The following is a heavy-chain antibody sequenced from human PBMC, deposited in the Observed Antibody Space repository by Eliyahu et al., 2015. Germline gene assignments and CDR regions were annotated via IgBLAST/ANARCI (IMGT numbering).Heavy chain of an antibody. D-gene: IGHD3-3*01. Sequence: QVQLVQSGAEVKKPGASVKVSCKASGYTFTDYYVHWVRQAPGQGLECMGWINPRSGDTNYAQKFQGRVTMTRDTSITTAYMELSRLRSDDSAIYYCARDGLWSNNWFDPWGQGTLVTVSS. J-gene: IGHJ5*02. V-gene: IGHV1-2*02. CDR2: INPRSGDT. CDR1: GYTFTDYY. CDR3: ARDGLWSNNWFDP.